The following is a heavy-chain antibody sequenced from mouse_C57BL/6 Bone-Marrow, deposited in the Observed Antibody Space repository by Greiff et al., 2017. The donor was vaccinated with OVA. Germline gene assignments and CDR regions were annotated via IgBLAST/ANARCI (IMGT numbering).Heavy chain of an antibody. CDR1: GFNIKDDY. D-gene: IGHD2-4*01. V-gene: IGHV14-4*01. Sequence: VQLKQSGAELVRPGASFKLSCTASGFNIKDDYMHWVKQRPEQGLEWIGWIDPENGDTEYASKFQGKATITADTSSNTAYLQLSSLTSEDTAVYYCTTGDYGEGYYAMDYWGQGTSVTVSS. CDR3: TTGDYGEGYYAMDY. J-gene: IGHJ4*01. CDR2: IDPENGDT.